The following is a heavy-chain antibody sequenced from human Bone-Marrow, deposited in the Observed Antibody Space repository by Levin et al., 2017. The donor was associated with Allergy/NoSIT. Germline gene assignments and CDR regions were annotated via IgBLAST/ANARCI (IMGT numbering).Heavy chain of an antibody. CDR1: GGSFSGYY. CDR3: ARGQYSSGWHNDY. D-gene: IGHD6-19*01. J-gene: IGHJ4*02. CDR2: INHSGST. Sequence: SETLSLTCAVYGGSFSGYYWSWIRQPPGKGLEWIGEINHSGSTNYNPSLKSRVTISVDTSKNQFSLKLSSVTAADTAVYYCARGQYSSGWHNDYWGQGTLVTVSS. V-gene: IGHV4-34*01.